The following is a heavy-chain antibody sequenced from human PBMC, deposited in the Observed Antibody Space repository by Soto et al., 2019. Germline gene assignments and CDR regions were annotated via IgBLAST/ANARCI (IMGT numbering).Heavy chain of an antibody. V-gene: IGHV3-15*01. CDR1: GVTFSNAW. CDR2: IKSKTDGGTT. Sequence: PGGSLRLSCAASGVTFSNAWMSWVRQAPGKGLEWVGRIKSKTDGGTTDYAAPVKGRFTISRDDSKNTLYLQMNSLKTEDTAVYYCTTEEWLRPSGGAFDIWGQGTMVTVSS. D-gene: IGHD5-12*01. CDR3: TTEEWLRPSGGAFDI. J-gene: IGHJ3*02.